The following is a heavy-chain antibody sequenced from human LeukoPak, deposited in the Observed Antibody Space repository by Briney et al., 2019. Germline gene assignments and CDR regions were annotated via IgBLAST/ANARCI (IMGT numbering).Heavy chain of an antibody. CDR1: GGSISSSNW. CDR2: IYHSGST. V-gene: IGHV4-4*02. D-gene: IGHD3-9*01. CDR3: ARHPPRILRYFDWLLGSYFDY. J-gene: IGHJ4*02. Sequence: PSGTLSLTCAVSGGSISSSNWWSWVRQPPGKGLEWIGEIYHSGSTNYNPSLKSRVTISVDKSKNQFSLKLSSVTAADTAVYYCARHPPRILRYFDWLLGSYFDYWGQGTLVTVSS.